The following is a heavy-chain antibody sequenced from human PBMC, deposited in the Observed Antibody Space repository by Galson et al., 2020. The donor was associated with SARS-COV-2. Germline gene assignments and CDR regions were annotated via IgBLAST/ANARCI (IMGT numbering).Heavy chain of an antibody. V-gene: IGHV3-30-3*01. CDR2: ITYDGSNK. Sequence: GGSLRLSCAASGFTFSSYAMHWVRQAPGKGLEWVAVITYDGSNKYYADSVKGRFTISRDNSKNTLYLQMNSLRAEDTAVYYCARGPGHYFDYWGQGTLVTVSS. J-gene: IGHJ4*02. CDR3: ARGPGHYFDY. CDR1: GFTFSSYA.